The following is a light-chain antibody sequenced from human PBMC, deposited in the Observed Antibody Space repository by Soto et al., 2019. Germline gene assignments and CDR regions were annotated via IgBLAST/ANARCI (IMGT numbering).Light chain of an antibody. CDR3: QQSFGAPRT. V-gene: IGKV1-39*01. J-gene: IGKJ1*01. CDR2: GAY. Sequence: DIQMTQSPSSLSASLGDRVTVTCRASQSISTYLNWFQQRPGKAPKLLIYGAYTLQDGVPSRFSGSGSETEFTLTISSLQTEDFATYYCQQSFGAPRTFGQGTRVDIK. CDR1: QSISTY.